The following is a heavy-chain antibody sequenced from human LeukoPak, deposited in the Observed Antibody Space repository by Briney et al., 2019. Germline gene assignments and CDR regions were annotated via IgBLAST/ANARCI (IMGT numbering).Heavy chain of an antibody. D-gene: IGHD2-2*01. V-gene: IGHV4-4*07. J-gene: IGHJ4*02. Sequence: SETLSLTCTVSGGSISSYYWSWIRQPAGKGLEWIGRIYTSGSTNYNPSLKSRVTMSVDTSKNQFSLKVSSVTAADTAVYFCATSSSRAYCSTTTCLYFDYWGQGTPVTVSS. CDR1: GGSISSYY. CDR3: ATSSSRAYCSTTTCLYFDY. CDR2: IYTSGST.